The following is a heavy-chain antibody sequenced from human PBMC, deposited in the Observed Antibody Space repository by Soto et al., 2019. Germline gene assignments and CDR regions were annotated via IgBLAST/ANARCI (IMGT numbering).Heavy chain of an antibody. V-gene: IGHV4-39*01. J-gene: IGHJ6*02. Sequence: SETLSLTCTVSGGSISSSSYYWGWIRQPPGKGLEWIGSIYYSGSTYYNLSLKSRVTISVDTSKNQFSLKLSSVTAADTAVYYCARKATVRGVIGYYYYGMDVWGQGTTVTVSS. CDR1: GGSISSSSYY. CDR2: IYYSGST. CDR3: ARKATVRGVIGYYYYGMDV. D-gene: IGHD3-10*01.